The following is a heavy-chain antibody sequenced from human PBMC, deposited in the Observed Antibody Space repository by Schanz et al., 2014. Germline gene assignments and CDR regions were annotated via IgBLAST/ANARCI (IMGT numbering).Heavy chain of an antibody. J-gene: IGHJ6*02. V-gene: IGHV4-30-4*07. D-gene: IGHD3-22*01. CDR2: IYYSGST. CDR3: ARDNYYDSSGYGGGISKAMDV. CDR1: GGSISSGGYS. Sequence: QVQLQESGPGLVKPSQTLSLTCAVSGGSISSGGYSWDWIRQPPGKGLEWIGYIYYSGSTYYNPSLKSRVAISVDTSKNQFSLKLSSVTAADTAVYYCARDNYYDSSGYGGGISKAMDVWGQGTTVTVSS.